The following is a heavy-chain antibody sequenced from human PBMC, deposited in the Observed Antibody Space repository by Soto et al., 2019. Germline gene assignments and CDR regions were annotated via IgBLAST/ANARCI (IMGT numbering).Heavy chain of an antibody. D-gene: IGHD6-6*01. J-gene: IGHJ4*02. CDR3: AHTPSARLLAF. CDR2: IYWDDDK. V-gene: IGHV2-5*02. CDR1: GFSLSTSGVG. Sequence: QITLKESGPTLVKPTQTLTLTCTFSGFSLSTSGVGVGWIRQPTGKALECLALIYWDDDKHYSPSLKSRLTITKDTSKNQVVLTMTNMDPVDTATYYCAHTPSARLLAFWGQGTLVTVSS.